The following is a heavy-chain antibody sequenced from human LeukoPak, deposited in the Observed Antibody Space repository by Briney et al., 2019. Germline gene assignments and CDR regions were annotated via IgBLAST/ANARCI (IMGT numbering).Heavy chain of an antibody. V-gene: IGHV4-30-4*07. J-gene: IGHJ4*02. CDR2: IYYSGST. Sequence: SETLSLTCVVSGGSISSGGYSWTWIRQPPGKGLEWIGHIYYSGSTYYNPSLKSRVTISVDKSKIQFSLNLSSVTAADTAVYYCARATVVTPDYFDYWGQGTLVTVSS. D-gene: IGHD4-23*01. CDR3: ARATVVTPDYFDY. CDR1: GGSISSGGYS.